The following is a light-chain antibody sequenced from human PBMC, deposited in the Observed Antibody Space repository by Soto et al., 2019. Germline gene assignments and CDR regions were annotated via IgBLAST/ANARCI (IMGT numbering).Light chain of an antibody. Sequence: EIVMTQSPATLSVSPGERATLSCRASQSVNSNLTWYQQKPGQAPRLLIYGASTRATGVPARFSGSGSGTEFTLTISSLQSEDFAVYYCQQYNNWPPLFTFGPGIKVDIK. CDR3: QQYNNWPPLFT. V-gene: IGKV3-15*01. J-gene: IGKJ3*01. CDR2: GAS. CDR1: QSVNSN.